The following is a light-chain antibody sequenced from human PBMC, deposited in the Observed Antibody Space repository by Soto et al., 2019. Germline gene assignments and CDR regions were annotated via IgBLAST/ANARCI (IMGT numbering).Light chain of an antibody. CDR2: AAS. Sequence: DIQMAQSPSSLSASVGDRVTITCRASQSISSYLNWYQQKPGKAPKLLIYAASSLQSGVPSRFSGSGSGTDFTLSISSVQPEDFATYFCQQSYMDPITFGQGTRRRL. CDR3: QQSYMDPIT. J-gene: IGKJ5*01. V-gene: IGKV1-39*01. CDR1: QSISSY.